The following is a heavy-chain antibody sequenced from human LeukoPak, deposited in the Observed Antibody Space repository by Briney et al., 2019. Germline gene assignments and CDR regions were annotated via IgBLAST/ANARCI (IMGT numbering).Heavy chain of an antibody. CDR3: ATGGEHRPGWGAGY. Sequence: ASVKVSCKVSGYTLTELSMHWVRQAPGKGLEWMGGFDPEDGETIYAQKFQGRVTMTEDTSTDTACMELSSLRSDDTAVYYGATGGEHRPGWGAGYWGQGTLVTVSS. J-gene: IGHJ4*02. CDR1: GYTLTELS. CDR2: FDPEDGET. V-gene: IGHV1-24*01. D-gene: IGHD3-16*01.